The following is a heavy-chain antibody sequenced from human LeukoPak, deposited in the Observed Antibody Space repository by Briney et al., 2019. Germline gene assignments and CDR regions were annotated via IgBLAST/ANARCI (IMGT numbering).Heavy chain of an antibody. D-gene: IGHD3-10*01. Sequence: GGSLRLSCAASGFTFSSYAMSWVRQAPGKGLEWVSAISGSGGSTYYADSVKGRLTISRDNSKNTLYLQMNSLRAEDTAVYYCAKSSPGSGSYWALDYWGQGTLVTVSS. CDR2: ISGSGGST. V-gene: IGHV3-23*01. J-gene: IGHJ4*02. CDR3: AKSSPGSGSYWALDY. CDR1: GFTFSSYA.